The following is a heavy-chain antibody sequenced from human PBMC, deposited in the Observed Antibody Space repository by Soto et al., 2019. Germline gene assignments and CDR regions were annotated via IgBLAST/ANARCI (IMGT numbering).Heavy chain of an antibody. D-gene: IGHD3-9*01. V-gene: IGHV1-2*02. Sequence: ASVKVSCKASGYTFTGYYMHWVRQAPGQGLEWMGWINPNSGGTNYAQKFQGRVTMTRDTSISTAYMELSRLRSDDTAVYYCARDATPLRYFDWLLYVNWFTPWGQGTLVTVSS. J-gene: IGHJ5*02. CDR3: ARDATPLRYFDWLLYVNWFTP. CDR2: INPNSGGT. CDR1: GYTFTGYY.